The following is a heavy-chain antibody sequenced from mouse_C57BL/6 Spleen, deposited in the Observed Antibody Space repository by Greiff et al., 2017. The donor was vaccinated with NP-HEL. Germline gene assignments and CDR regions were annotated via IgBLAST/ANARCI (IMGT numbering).Heavy chain of an antibody. CDR1: GFTFSSYA. D-gene: IGHD2-2*01. CDR2: ISSGGDYI. CDR3: TIDDYASDAGDAY. V-gene: IGHV5-9-1*02. Sequence: EVQLVESGEGLVKPGGSLKLSCAASGFTFSSYAMPWVRQTPEKRLEWVAYISSGGDYIYYVDTVTGRFPFSRDTASNTLYLQMSSLKSENTAMYYCTIDDYASDAGDAYWGQGTLVTVSA. J-gene: IGHJ3*01.